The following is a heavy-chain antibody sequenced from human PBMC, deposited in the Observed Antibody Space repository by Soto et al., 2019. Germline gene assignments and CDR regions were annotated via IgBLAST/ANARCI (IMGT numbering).Heavy chain of an antibody. CDR3: ARDLWGYCGTDCYPLDV. Sequence: SSETLSLTCAVYGGSFSGYYWSWIRQPPGKGLEWIGEINHSGSTVYNPSFKSRVTISVDTSKNQFSLKLNSVTAADTAVYYCARDLWGYCGTDCYPLDVWGQGTTVTVSS. V-gene: IGHV4-34*01. J-gene: IGHJ6*02. D-gene: IGHD2-21*02. CDR2: INHSGST. CDR1: GGSFSGYY.